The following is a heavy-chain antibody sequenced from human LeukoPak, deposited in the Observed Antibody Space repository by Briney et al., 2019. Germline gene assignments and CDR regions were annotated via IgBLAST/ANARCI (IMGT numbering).Heavy chain of an antibody. Sequence: PSETLSLTCTVSGGSISSSGYYWGWIRQPPGKGLEWIGSIYYSGSTYYNPSLKSRVTISVDTSKNQFSLKLSSVTAAGTAVYYCARQFLSSTNYRSAWDYWGQGTLVTVSS. V-gene: IGHV4-39*01. J-gene: IGHJ4*02. CDR2: IYYSGST. CDR1: GGSISSSGYY. D-gene: IGHD2-2*01. CDR3: ARQFLSSTNYRSAWDY.